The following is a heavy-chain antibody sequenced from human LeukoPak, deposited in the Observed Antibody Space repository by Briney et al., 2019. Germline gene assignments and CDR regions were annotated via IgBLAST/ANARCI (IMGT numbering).Heavy chain of an antibody. CDR1: GYTFTGYY. D-gene: IGHD3-10*01. CDR3: ARELVLLWFGELSDGMDV. CDR2: INPNSGGT. J-gene: IGHJ6*02. V-gene: IGHV1-2*02. Sequence: ASVKVSCKASGYTFTGYYMHWVRQAPGQGLEWMGWINPNSGGTNYAQKFQGRVTMTRDTSISTAYMELSRLRSDGTAVYYCARELVLLWFGELSDGMDVWGQGTTVTVSS.